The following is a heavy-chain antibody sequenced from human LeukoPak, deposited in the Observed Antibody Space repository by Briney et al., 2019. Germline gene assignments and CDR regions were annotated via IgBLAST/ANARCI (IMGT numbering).Heavy chain of an antibody. CDR3: ARDYYDILTGYSSPYPIDY. J-gene: IGHJ4*02. CDR1: GFTFSSYS. Sequence: GGSLRLSCAASGFTFSSYSINWVRQAPGKGLEWVSSISSSSSYIYYADSVKGRFTISRDNAKNSLYLQMNSLRAEDTAVYYCARDYYDILTGYSSPYPIDYWGQGTLVTVSS. V-gene: IGHV3-21*01. CDR2: ISSSSSYI. D-gene: IGHD3-9*01.